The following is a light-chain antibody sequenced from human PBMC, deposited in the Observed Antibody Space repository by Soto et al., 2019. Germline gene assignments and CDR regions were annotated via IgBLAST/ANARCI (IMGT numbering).Light chain of an antibody. CDR1: QDVSHS. CDR3: QQYYTAPLT. Sequence: DIQMTQSPSSLSTFIGDRVTITCRASQDVSHSLAWYQQKPGKVPKLLIFVASTLQSGVPSRFSGSGSGTDFTLTISSLQPEDVATYYCQQYYTAPLTCGGGTKVEIK. CDR2: VAS. V-gene: IGKV1-27*01. J-gene: IGKJ4*01.